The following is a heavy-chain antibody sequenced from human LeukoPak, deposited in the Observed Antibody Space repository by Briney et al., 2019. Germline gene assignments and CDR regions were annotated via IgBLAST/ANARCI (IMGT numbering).Heavy chain of an antibody. CDR1: GYTFSSNG. Sequence: ASVKVSCTASGYTFSSNGISWVRQATGQGLEWMGWMNPNSGNTGYAQKFQGRVTMTRNTSISTAYMELSSLRSEDTAVYYCARGLLWFGELSHGDFDYWGQGTLVTVSS. CDR3: ARGLLWFGELSHGDFDY. CDR2: MNPNSGNT. V-gene: IGHV1-8*02. D-gene: IGHD3-10*01. J-gene: IGHJ4*02.